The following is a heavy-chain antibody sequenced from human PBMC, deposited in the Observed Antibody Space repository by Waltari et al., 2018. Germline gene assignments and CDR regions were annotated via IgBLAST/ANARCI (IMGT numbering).Heavy chain of an antibody. Sequence: VLLVESGGGSVQPRGSLRLSCAVSGFSISKYWMNWIRQAPGKGTEWVANIKEDGSATFYGPSGEGRFSISRDNDKNSVYLQINNVRDEDTAVYYCASSRVFDFWGQGTLVVVSS. V-gene: IGHV3-7*01. CDR2: IKEDGSAT. CDR3: ASSRVFDF. J-gene: IGHJ4*01. CDR1: GFSISKYW.